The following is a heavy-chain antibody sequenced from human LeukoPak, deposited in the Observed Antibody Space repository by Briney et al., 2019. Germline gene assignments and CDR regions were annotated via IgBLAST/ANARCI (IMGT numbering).Heavy chain of an antibody. CDR3: ARGGSSGWRRYYFDY. CDR1: GFTFSSYE. CDR2: ISSSGSTI. Sequence: GGSLRLSCAASGFTFSSYEMNWVRQAPGKGLEWVSYISSSGSTIYYADSVKGRFTISRDNAKNSLYLQMNSLRAEDTAAYYCARGGSSGWRRYYFDYWGQGTLVTVSS. V-gene: IGHV3-48*03. D-gene: IGHD6-19*01. J-gene: IGHJ4*02.